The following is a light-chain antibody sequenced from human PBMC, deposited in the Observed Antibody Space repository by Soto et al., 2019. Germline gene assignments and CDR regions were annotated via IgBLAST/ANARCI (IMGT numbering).Light chain of an antibody. V-gene: IGLV1-40*01. CDR1: TYNIGAGYD. CDR2: DDT. J-gene: IGLJ2*01. CDR3: QSSDRSLSGSVV. Sequence: QSVLTQPPSVSGAPGQRVTISCAGSTYNIGAGYDVNWYQQFAGTAPKLLIDDDTNRPPGLPHRFSGTKSATSASLAITGLRAEDDANYYCQSSDRSLSGSVVFGGGTKLTVL.